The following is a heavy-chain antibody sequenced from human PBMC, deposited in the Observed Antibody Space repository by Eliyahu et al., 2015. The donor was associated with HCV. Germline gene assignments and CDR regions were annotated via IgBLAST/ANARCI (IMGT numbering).Heavy chain of an antibody. D-gene: IGHD1-1*01. Sequence: QVQLVQSGAEVKPPGASVKVSCKASGYTFTSYYIHWVRQAPGQGLEWMGIINPRGGSTSYAQKFQGRVTMTRDTSTSTVYMELSSLRSEDTAVYYCALTPTWNQFDYWGQGTLVTVSS. CDR1: GYTFTSYY. V-gene: IGHV1-46*01. CDR2: INPRGGST. J-gene: IGHJ4*02. CDR3: ALTPTWNQFDY.